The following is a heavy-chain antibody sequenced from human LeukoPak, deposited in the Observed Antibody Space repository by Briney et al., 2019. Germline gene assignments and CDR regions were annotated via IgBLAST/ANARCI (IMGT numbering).Heavy chain of an antibody. CDR1: GGSISSGGYY. D-gene: IGHD2-15*01. Sequence: KPSETLSLTCTVSGGSISSGGYYWSWIRQPPGKGLEWIGYIYHSGSTYYNPSLKSRVTISVDRSKNQFSLKLSSVTAADTAVYYCARCSGGSCYGGFDYWGQGTLVTVSS. CDR3: ARCSGGSCYGGFDY. J-gene: IGHJ4*02. CDR2: IYHSGST. V-gene: IGHV4-30-2*01.